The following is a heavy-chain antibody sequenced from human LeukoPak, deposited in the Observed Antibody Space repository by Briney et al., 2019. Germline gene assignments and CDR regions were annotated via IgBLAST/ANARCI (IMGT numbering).Heavy chain of an antibody. CDR2: IAYDGGNK. J-gene: IGHJ5*02. D-gene: IGHD3-22*01. V-gene: IGHV3-30-3*01. CDR3: ARDSSPWYYYDRSGSNGFDP. Sequence: GRSLRLSCAASGFTFSSYGIHWVRQTPGKGLEWVAVIAYDGGNKYYADSVKGRFTISRDNSKNTLYLQMNSLRAEDTAVYYCARDSSPWYYYDRSGSNGFDPWGQGTLVAVSS. CDR1: GFTFSSYG.